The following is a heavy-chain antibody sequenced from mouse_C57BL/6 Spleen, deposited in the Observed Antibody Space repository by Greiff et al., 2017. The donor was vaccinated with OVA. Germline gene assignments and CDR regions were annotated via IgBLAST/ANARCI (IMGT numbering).Heavy chain of an antibody. J-gene: IGHJ2*01. D-gene: IGHD2-4*01. CDR2: IYPGDGDT. CDR1: GYAFSSYW. V-gene: IGHV1-80*01. Sequence: QVQLKQSGAELVKPGASVKISCKASGYAFSSYWMNWVKQRPGKGLEWIGQIYPGDGDTNYNGKFKGKATLTADKSSSTAYMQLSSLTSEDSAVYFCARARYDYDAYWCDYWGQGTTLTVSS. CDR3: ARARYDYDAYWCDY.